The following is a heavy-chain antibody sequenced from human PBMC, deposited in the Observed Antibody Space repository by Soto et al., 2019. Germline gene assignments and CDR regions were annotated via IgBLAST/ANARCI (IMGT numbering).Heavy chain of an antibody. CDR3: AKASYYYDSPLDY. J-gene: IGHJ4*02. V-gene: IGHV1-3*01. Sequence: ASVKVSCKASGYTFTNSAIHWVRQAPGQRLEWMGWINAGNGNTKYSQEFQGRVTITRDTSADTAYMELSSLRSEDTAVYYRAKASYYYDSPLDYWGQGTLVTVSS. CDR2: INAGNGNT. D-gene: IGHD3-22*01. CDR1: GYTFTNSA.